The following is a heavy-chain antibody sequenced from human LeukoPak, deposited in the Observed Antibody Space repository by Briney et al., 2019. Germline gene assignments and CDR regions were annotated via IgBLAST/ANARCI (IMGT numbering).Heavy chain of an antibody. CDR3: ARGATGSRRNYFDY. CDR1: GFTFSSYG. CDR2: ISGSGGST. Sequence: GGSLRLSCAASGFTFSSYGMSWVRQAPGKGLEWVSAISGSGGSTYYADSVKGRFTISRDNAKNSLYLQMNSLRAEDTAVYYCARGATGSRRNYFDYWGQGTLVTVSS. V-gene: IGHV3-23*01. D-gene: IGHD3-10*01. J-gene: IGHJ4*02.